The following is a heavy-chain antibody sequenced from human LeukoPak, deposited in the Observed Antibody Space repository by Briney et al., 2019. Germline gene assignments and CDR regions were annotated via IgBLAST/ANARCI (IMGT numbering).Heavy chain of an antibody. CDR1: GFTLSNYD. CDR2: IGTAGNT. Sequence: PGGSLRLSCAASGFTLSNYDMHWVRQATGTGLEWVSVIGTAGNTYYADSVKGRFTISRENGKNSLYLQMNSLRAEDTAMYYCARGSLSGGYGAYDIWGQGTMVTVSS. D-gene: IGHD5-18*01. V-gene: IGHV3-13*04. CDR3: ARGSLSGGYGAYDI. J-gene: IGHJ3*02.